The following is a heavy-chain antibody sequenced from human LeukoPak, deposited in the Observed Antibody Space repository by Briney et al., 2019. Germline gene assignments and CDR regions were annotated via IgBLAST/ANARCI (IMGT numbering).Heavy chain of an antibody. CDR3: AREGDSSSDDILAYFDY. CDR1: GYTFTSYY. J-gene: IGHJ4*02. D-gene: IGHD6-6*01. Sequence: GASVKVSCKASGYTFTSYYMHWVRQAPGQGLEWMGIINPSGGSTSYAQKFQGRVTITADKSTSTAYMELSSLRSEDTAVYYCAREGDSSSDDILAYFDYWGQGTLVTVSS. V-gene: IGHV1-46*01. CDR2: INPSGGST.